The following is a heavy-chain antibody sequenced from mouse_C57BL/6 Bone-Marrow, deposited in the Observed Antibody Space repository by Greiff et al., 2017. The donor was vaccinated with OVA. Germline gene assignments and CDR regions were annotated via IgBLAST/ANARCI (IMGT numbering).Heavy chain of an antibody. V-gene: IGHV1-55*01. CDR1: GYTFTSYW. D-gene: IGHD2-1*01. Sequence: QVQLQQPGAELVKPGASVKMSCKASGYTFTSYWITWVKQRPGQGLEWIGDIYPGSGSTNYNEKFKSKATITADTSSNTAYLQLSSLTSEDTAVYYCTSYGNFDYWGQGTTLTVSS. CDR2: IYPGSGST. CDR3: TSYGNFDY. J-gene: IGHJ2*01.